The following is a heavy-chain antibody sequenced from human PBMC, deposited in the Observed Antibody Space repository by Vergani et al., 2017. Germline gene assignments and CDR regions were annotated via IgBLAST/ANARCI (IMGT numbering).Heavy chain of an antibody. V-gene: IGHV3-33*01. J-gene: IGHJ5*01. D-gene: IGHD1-1*01. Sequence: QVQLVESEGGVVQPGRSLTLSCVASGFTFSSHGMHWVRQAPGKGLEWVAVIWYDGSNKYYGDSVNGRFTISRDNSKNTLYLQMNSRRVEDTAVYYCARWGNEKRLDSWGQGTLVTVSS. CDR1: GFTFSSHG. CDR3: ARWGNEKRLDS. CDR2: IWYDGSNK.